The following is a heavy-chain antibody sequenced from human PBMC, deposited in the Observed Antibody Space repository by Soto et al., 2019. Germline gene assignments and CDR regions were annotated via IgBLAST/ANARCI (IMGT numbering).Heavy chain of an antibody. V-gene: IGHV4-39*01. CDR1: GCSISSSSYY. CDR3: ARLNKYCYGSGSYYYGMDV. J-gene: IGHJ6*02. D-gene: IGHD3-10*01. Sequence: SETLSLTCTVSGCSISSSSYYWGWIRQPPGKGLEWIGSIYYSGSTYYNPSLKSRVTISVDTSKNQFSLKLSSVTAADTAVYYCARLNKYCYGSGSYYYGMDVWGQGTTVTVSS. CDR2: IYYSGST.